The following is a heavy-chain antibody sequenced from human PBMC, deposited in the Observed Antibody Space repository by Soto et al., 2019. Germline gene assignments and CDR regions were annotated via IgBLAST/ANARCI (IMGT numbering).Heavy chain of an antibody. CDR1: GGTFSSYA. J-gene: IGHJ3*02. CDR3: ARDVKGYSSGWYVAFDI. Sequence: GASVKVSCKASGGTFSSYAISWVRQAPGQGLEWMGGIIPIFGTANYAQKFQGRVTITADESTSTAYMELSSLRSEDTAVYYCARDVKGYSSGWYVAFDIWGQGTMATVSS. V-gene: IGHV1-69*13. D-gene: IGHD6-19*01. CDR2: IIPIFGTA.